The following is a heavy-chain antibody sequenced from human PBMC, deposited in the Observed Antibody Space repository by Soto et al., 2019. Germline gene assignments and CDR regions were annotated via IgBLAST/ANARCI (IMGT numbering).Heavy chain of an antibody. CDR3: AAIAVAGTWRAYDIDY. D-gene: IGHD6-19*01. Sequence: PSETLSLTCTVSGGSISSYYWSWIRQPPGKGLGWIGYIYYSGSTNYNPSLKSRVTISVDTSKNQFSLKLSSVTAADTAVYYCAAIAVAGTWRAYDIDYWGQGTLVTVSS. J-gene: IGHJ4*02. CDR1: GGSISSYY. CDR2: IYYSGST. V-gene: IGHV4-59*01.